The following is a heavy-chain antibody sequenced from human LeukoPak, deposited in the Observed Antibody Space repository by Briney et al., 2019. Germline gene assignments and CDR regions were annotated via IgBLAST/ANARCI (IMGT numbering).Heavy chain of an antibody. J-gene: IGHJ4*02. D-gene: IGHD6-19*01. CDR1: GGSFSGYY. V-gene: IGHV4-34*01. CDR2: INHSGST. Sequence: SETLSLTCAVYGGSFSGYYWSWIPQPPGKGLEWIGEINHSGSTNYNPSLKSRVTISVDTSKNQFSLKLSSVTAADTAVYYCARDKQCLAHWGQRTLVTVSS. CDR3: ARDKQCLAH.